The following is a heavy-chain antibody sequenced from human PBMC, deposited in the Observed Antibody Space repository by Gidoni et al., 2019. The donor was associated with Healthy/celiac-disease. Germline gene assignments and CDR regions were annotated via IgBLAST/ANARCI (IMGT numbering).Heavy chain of an antibody. J-gene: IGHJ4*02. V-gene: IGHV4-34*01. CDR1: GGSVSGYY. CDR2: INHSGST. D-gene: IGHD3-10*01. CDR3: ARGDSGNFDY. Sequence: QVPLHQCGTVLLKPSETLSLHCALYGGSVSGYYCSWIRQPPGRGLESIGEINHSGSTNYNPSLKSLVTISVDTSKNQFSLKLSSVTAADTAVYYCARGDSGNFDYWGQGTLVTVSS.